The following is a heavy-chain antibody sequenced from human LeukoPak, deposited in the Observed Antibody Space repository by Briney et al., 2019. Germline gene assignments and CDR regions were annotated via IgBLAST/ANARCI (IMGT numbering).Heavy chain of an antibody. V-gene: IGHV3-23*01. CDR2: ISGSGGST. D-gene: IGHD3-10*01. CDR1: GFTFSSYA. Sequence: GSLRLSCAASGFTFSSYAMSWVRQAPGKGLEWVSAISGSGGSTYYADSVKGRFTISRDNSKNTLYLQMNSLKTEDTAVYYCTTNSWYGGDYWGQGTLVTVSS. CDR3: TTNSWYGGDY. J-gene: IGHJ4*02.